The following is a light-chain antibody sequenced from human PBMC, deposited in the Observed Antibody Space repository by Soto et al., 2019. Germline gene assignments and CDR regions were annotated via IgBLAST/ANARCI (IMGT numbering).Light chain of an antibody. CDR1: QSIGNW. V-gene: IGKV1-5*01. CDR2: DVS. J-gene: IGKJ2*01. Sequence: DIQMTQSPSTLSASVGDRVTITCRASQSIGNWLAWYQQKPGKVPKVLIYDVSTLESGVPSRFSGSGSGTEFTLTISSLQPDDYATYYSHQYYGSLYAFGQGTKLEI. CDR3: HQYYGSLYA.